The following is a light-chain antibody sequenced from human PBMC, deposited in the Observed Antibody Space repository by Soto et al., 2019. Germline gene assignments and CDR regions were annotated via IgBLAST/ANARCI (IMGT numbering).Light chain of an antibody. J-gene: IGKJ1*01. CDR1: QYINTR. CDR3: HQRQSWPRT. Sequence: EVGFKQSPATVSSLQNDRVTLSCRASQYINTRLAWYQHRPGQAPRLLIYQTSIGAAGIPARFSASGTGTDFTLTISDVQPEDFAVYYCHQRQSWPRTFGQGTKVDNK. CDR2: QTS. V-gene: IGKV3-11*01.